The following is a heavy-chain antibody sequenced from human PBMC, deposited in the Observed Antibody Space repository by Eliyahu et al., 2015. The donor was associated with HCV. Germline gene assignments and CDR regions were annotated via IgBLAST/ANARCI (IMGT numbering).Heavy chain of an antibody. V-gene: IGHV3-48*02. CDR1: GFTFSTYS. Sequence: SGGGLVQPGGSLRLXCAASGFTFSTYSMNWVRQAPGKGLEWLSYISSNSGTISYADSVKGRFIITRDNAKNSLYLQANSLRDEDTAVYYCAXDWGNWYFDYWGQGTLVTVSS. CDR2: ISSNSGTI. D-gene: IGHD1-1*01. J-gene: IGHJ4*02. CDR3: AXDWGNWYFDY.